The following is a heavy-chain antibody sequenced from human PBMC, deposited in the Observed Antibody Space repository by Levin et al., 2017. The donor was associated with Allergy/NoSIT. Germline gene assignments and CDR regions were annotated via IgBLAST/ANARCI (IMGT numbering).Heavy chain of an antibody. V-gene: IGHV1-2*06. Sequence: GESLKISCKASGYTFTDYYINWVRQAPGQGLEWMGRITPNSGGTTYAQQFQGRVTMTRDTSISTAYMELSRLRSDDTAVYYCVCDCSSISCLGWGQGTLVTVSS. CDR3: VCDCSSISCLG. J-gene: IGHJ4*02. CDR1: GYTFTDYY. CDR2: ITPNSGGT. D-gene: IGHD2-2*01.